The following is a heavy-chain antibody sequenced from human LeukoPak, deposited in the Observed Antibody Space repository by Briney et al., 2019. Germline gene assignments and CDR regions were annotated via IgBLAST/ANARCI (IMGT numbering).Heavy chain of an antibody. J-gene: IGHJ4*02. CDR1: GFTFSSYS. Sequence: PGGSLRLSCAASGFTFSSYSMNWVRQAPGKGLEWVSYISSSSSTIYYADSVKGRFTISRDNAKNSLYLQMNSLRAEDTAVYYCARDPHYGDYVRKFDYWGQGTLVTVSS. D-gene: IGHD4-17*01. CDR3: ARDPHYGDYVRKFDY. V-gene: IGHV3-48*01. CDR2: ISSSSSTI.